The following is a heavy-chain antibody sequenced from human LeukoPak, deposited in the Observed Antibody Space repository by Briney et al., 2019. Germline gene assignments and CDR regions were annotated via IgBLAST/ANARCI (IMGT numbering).Heavy chain of an antibody. CDR1: GFTFSTYT. CDR2: ISSSSSYI. V-gene: IGHV3-21*01. Sequence: AGGSLRLSCAAFGFTFSTYTINWVRQAPGKGLEWVSSISSSSSYIFYADSVKGRFTIFRDNAKNSVYLEMDTLRAEDTAVYYCARELLGSSGWYFDYWGQGTLVTVSS. CDR3: ARELLGSSGWYFDY. D-gene: IGHD6-19*01. J-gene: IGHJ4*02.